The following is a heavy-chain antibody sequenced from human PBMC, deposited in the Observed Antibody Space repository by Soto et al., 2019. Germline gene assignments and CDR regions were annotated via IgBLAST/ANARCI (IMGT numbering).Heavy chain of an antibody. Sequence: GGSLRLSCAASGFTLSYYNMNWARQAPGKGLGGVSSISSSSSYIYYADSVKGRFTISRDSAKNSLYLQMNSLRAEDTAVYYSATTRRDGYNNYYYYYGLDVWGQGSTVTVSS. J-gene: IGHJ6*02. CDR3: ATTRRDGYNNYYYYYGLDV. D-gene: IGHD5-12*01. CDR2: ISSSSSYI. V-gene: IGHV3-21*01. CDR1: GFTLSYYN.